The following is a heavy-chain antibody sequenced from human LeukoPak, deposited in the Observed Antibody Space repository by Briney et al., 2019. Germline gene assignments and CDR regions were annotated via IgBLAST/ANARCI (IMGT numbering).Heavy chain of an antibody. Sequence: PGGSLRLPCAASGFSFSSYSMNWVRQAPGRGLEWISYISSGSRTIFYADSVKGRFTISRDNAKNSLYLLMNSLRADDTAVYYCARESITGDRDFDYWGQGTLITVSS. D-gene: IGHD7-27*01. V-gene: IGHV3-48*01. CDR3: ARESITGDRDFDY. CDR1: GFSFSSYS. J-gene: IGHJ4*02. CDR2: ISSGSRTI.